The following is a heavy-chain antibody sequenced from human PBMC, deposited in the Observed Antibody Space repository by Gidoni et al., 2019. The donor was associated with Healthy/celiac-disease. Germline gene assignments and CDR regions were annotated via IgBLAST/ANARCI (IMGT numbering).Heavy chain of an antibody. Sequence: EVQLVESGGGLVQPGGSLRLPGAASGFTFSGYASDWGRQGPVKGGGGGSYIRSSSSTIDYADSVKGRFTISRDNAKNSLYLQMNSLRDEDTAVYYCARSPRVTIFGVVRRPGPGWFDPWGQGTLVTVSS. J-gene: IGHJ5*02. V-gene: IGHV3-48*02. CDR2: IRSSSSTI. CDR1: GFTFSGYA. CDR3: ARSPRVTIFGVVRRPGPGWFDP. D-gene: IGHD3-3*01.